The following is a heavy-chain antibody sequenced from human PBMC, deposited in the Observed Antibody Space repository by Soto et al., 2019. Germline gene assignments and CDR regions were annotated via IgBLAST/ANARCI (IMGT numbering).Heavy chain of an antibody. CDR3: ARGRQLERRANYYYYMDV. Sequence: ALVKVSCKASGYTFTGYYMHWVRQAPGQGLEWMGWINPNSGGTNYAQKFQGWVTMTSDTSISTAYMELSRLRSDDTAVYYCARGRQLERRANYYYYMDVWGKGTTVTVSS. CDR2: INPNSGGT. J-gene: IGHJ6*03. CDR1: GYTFTGYY. V-gene: IGHV1-2*04. D-gene: IGHD1-1*01.